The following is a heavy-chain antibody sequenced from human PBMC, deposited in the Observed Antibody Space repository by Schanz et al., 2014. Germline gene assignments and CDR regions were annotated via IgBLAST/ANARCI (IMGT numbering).Heavy chain of an antibody. CDR2: IMPLRGIG. CDR3: TRLRRADPNGFDV. Sequence: QVQLVQSGPEVKKPGSSVKVSCQAFGDTFSKYNIMWVRQVPGQGLEWLGRIMPLRGIGNNAWKFQGRLTITADKSMNIAYMELSSLGTEDTAVYYCTRLRRADPNGFDVWGQGTTXTVS. J-gene: IGHJ6*02. D-gene: IGHD6-19*01. V-gene: IGHV1-69*02. CDR1: GDTFSKYN.